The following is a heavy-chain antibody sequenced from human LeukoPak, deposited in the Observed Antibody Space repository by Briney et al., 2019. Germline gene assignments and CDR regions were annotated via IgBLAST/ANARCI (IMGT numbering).Heavy chain of an antibody. Sequence: ASVKVSCKASGYTFTSYAMNWVRQAPGQGLEWMGWINTNTGNPTYAQGFTGRFVFSLDTSVSTAYLQISSLKAEDTAVYYCALKYGFWSGYQTDAFDIWGQGTMVTVSS. J-gene: IGHJ3*02. V-gene: IGHV7-4-1*02. CDR1: GYTFTSYA. CDR2: INTNTGNP. D-gene: IGHD3-3*01. CDR3: ALKYGFWSGYQTDAFDI.